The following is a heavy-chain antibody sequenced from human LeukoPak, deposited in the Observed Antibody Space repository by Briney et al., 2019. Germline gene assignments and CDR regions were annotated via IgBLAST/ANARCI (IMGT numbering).Heavy chain of an antibody. D-gene: IGHD2-15*01. V-gene: IGHV1-2*04. CDR2: INPNSGGT. Sequence: EASVKVSCKASGYTFTGYYMHWVRQAPGQGLEWMGWINPNSGGTNYAQKFQGWVTMTRDTSISTAYMELSRLRSDDTAVYYCARDRCSGGSCYSFDYWSQGTLVTVSS. CDR3: ARDRCSGGSCYSFDY. CDR1: GYTFTGYY. J-gene: IGHJ4*02.